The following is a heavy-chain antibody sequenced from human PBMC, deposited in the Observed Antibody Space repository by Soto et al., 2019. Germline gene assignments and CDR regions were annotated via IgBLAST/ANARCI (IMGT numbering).Heavy chain of an antibody. D-gene: IGHD2-15*01. Sequence: QVQLVQSGAEVKKPGSSVKVSCKASGGTFSSYTISWVRQAPGQGLEWMGRIIPILGIANYAQKFQGRVTITADNSTSTAYMELSSLRSEDTAVYYCARDRGYCSGGSCYSPVYYYYGMDVWGQGTTVTVSS. CDR1: GGTFSSYT. J-gene: IGHJ6*02. V-gene: IGHV1-69*08. CDR2: IIPILGIA. CDR3: ARDRGYCSGGSCYSPVYYYYGMDV.